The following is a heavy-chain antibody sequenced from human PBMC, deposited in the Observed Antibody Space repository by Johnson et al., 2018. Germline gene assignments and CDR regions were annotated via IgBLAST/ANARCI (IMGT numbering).Heavy chain of an antibody. CDR3: ARDVCGADCFLPYHMDV. Sequence: QVQLQESGPGLVKPSENLSLTCTVSGDSIGNHYWNWIRQTPGKGLEWIGHIYSAGTTNYNPSLKSRVTIPMDTSKNQFFLSLMSVSAADTAVYYCARDVCGADCFLPYHMDVGGQGTTVTVSS. V-gene: IGHV4-59*11. D-gene: IGHD2-21*02. CDR2: IYSAGTT. J-gene: IGHJ6*03. CDR1: GDSIGNHY.